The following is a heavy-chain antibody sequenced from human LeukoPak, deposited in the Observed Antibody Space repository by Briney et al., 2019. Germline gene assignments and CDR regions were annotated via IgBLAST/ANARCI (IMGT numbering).Heavy chain of an antibody. Sequence: SVKVSCKASGGTFSSYAISWVRQAPGQGLEWMGGIIPIFGTANHAQKFQGRVTITADESTSTAYMELSSLRSEDTAVYYCARSILTGYYTFDYWGQGTLVTVSS. CDR3: ARSILTGYYTFDY. V-gene: IGHV1-69*13. J-gene: IGHJ4*02. CDR2: IIPIFGTA. CDR1: GGTFSSYA. D-gene: IGHD3-9*01.